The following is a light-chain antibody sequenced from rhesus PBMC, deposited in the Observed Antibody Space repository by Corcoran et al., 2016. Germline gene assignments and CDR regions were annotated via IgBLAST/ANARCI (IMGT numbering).Light chain of an antibody. CDR3: LQDIQLPRT. CDR2: LGS. V-gene: IGKV2-78*01. J-gene: IGKJ1*01. CDR1: QSLLHSNGYTY. Sequence: DIVMTQTPLSLPVTPGEPASISCRSSQSLLHSNGYTYLFWYLQKPGQSPQLLIYLGSNRASGVPDRVSGSGSGTDFTLKISRVEAEDVGVYYCLQDIQLPRTFGQGTKVEIK.